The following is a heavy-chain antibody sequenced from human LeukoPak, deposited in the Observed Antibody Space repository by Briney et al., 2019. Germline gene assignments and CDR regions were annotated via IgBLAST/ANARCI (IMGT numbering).Heavy chain of an antibody. CDR2: IRSTANGYAT. J-gene: IGHJ4*02. CDR1: GFTFSGSA. V-gene: IGHV3-73*01. CDR3: TGNYYGSGSYADFDY. Sequence: GGSLRLSCAASGFTFSGSALHWVRQASGKGMEWVGRIRSTANGYATAYAASVKGRFTISRDDSKNTAYLQMDSLKTEDTAVYYCTGNYYGSGSYADFDYWGQGTLVTVSS. D-gene: IGHD3-10*01.